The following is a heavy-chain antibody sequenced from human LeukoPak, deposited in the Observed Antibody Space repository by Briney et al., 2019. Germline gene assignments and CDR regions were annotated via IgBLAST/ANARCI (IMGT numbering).Heavy chain of an antibody. CDR3: ARDWSGESNWFDP. Sequence: GGSLRLSCAASGFTFSSYWMSWVRQAPGKGLEWVANIKQNGSEKYYVDSVKGRFTISRDNAKNSLYLQMNSLRVEDTAVYYCARDWSGESNWFDPWGQGTLVTVSS. V-gene: IGHV3-7*01. J-gene: IGHJ5*02. CDR2: IKQNGSEK. D-gene: IGHD3-10*01. CDR1: GFTFSSYW.